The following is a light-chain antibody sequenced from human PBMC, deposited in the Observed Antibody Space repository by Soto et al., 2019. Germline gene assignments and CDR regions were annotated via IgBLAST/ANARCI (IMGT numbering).Light chain of an antibody. CDR3: SSYTSSTAYG. Sequence: QSALTQPASVSGSPGQSITISCTGTSSDVGGYNYVSWYQLHPGKAPKLMVYEVSNRPSGVPNRFSGSKSGNTASLHISGLQAEDEADYYCSSYTSSTAYGFGTGPKVTVL. V-gene: IGLV2-14*01. CDR1: SSDVGGYNY. J-gene: IGLJ1*01. CDR2: EVS.